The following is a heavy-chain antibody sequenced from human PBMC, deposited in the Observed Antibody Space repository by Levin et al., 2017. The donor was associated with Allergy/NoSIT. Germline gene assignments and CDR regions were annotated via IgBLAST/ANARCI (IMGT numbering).Heavy chain of an antibody. V-gene: IGHV4-61*01. CDR1: GGSVSSGSYY. CDR3: AREDIGGFSVDP. D-gene: IGHD5-12*01. J-gene: IGHJ5*02. Sequence: SETLSLTCTVSGGSVSSGSYYWSWIRQPPGKGLEWIGYIYYSGSTNYNPSLKSRVTISVDTSKNQFSLKLSSVTAADTAVYYCAREDIGGFSVDPWGQGTLVTVSS. CDR2: IYYSGST.